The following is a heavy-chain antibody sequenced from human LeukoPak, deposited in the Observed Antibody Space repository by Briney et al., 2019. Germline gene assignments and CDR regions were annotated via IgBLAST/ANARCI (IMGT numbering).Heavy chain of an antibody. V-gene: IGHV3-33*01. Sequence: GGSLRLSCAASGFTFSSYGMHWVRQAPGKGLEWVAVIWYDGSNKYYADSVKGRFTISRHNSKNTLYLQMNSLRAEDTAVYYCARGNAYCGGDCPFDYWGQGTLVTVSS. D-gene: IGHD2-21*02. CDR1: GFTFSSYG. CDR3: ARGNAYCGGDCPFDY. CDR2: IWYDGSNK. J-gene: IGHJ4*02.